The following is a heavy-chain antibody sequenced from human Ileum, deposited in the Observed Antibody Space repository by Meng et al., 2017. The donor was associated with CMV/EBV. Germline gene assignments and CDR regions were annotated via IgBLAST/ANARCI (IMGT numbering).Heavy chain of an antibody. CDR1: GGTFSGYV. CDR3: AREVVPGGYTYGYTRHSYGMAV. J-gene: IGHJ6*02. D-gene: IGHD5-18*01. Sequence: SVKVSCKASGGTFSGYVISWVRQAPGQGLEWMGGINPVLGTANYAQKFQDRVTITTDKSTTTSYMELISLRFEDTAVYYCAREVVPGGYTYGYTRHSYGMAVWGQGNTVNGAS. V-gene: IGHV1-69*10. CDR2: INPVLGTA.